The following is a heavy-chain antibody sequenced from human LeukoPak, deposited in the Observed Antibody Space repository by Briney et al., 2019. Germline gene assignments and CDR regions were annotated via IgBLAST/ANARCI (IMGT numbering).Heavy chain of an antibody. Sequence: PGGSLRLSCAASGFTFDDYAMHWVRQAPGKGLEWVSGISWNSGSIGYADSVKGRFTISRDNAKNSLYLQMNSLRDEDTAVYYCARRGDYMEVWGKGTTVTVSS. V-gene: IGHV3-9*01. J-gene: IGHJ6*03. D-gene: IGHD3-16*01. CDR1: GFTFDDYA. CDR3: ARRGDYMEV. CDR2: ISWNSGSI.